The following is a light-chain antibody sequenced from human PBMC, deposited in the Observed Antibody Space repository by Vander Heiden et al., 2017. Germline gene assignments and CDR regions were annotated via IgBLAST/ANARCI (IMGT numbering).Light chain of an antibody. CDR3: HQYGNSPRT. Sequence: EIVVTQSPDTLSLSPGEGATLPCRTSQSVPSSYLAWYQQRPCQPPRLLIYGSSNRASGIADRFSGSWSGTLFTLTISRLEPEDFVVYFCHQYGNSPRTFGQGTRVEVK. CDR2: GSS. CDR1: QSVPSSY. V-gene: IGKV3-20*01. J-gene: IGKJ1*01.